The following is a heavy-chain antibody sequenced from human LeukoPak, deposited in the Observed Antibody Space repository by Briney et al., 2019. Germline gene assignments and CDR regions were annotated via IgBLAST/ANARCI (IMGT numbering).Heavy chain of an antibody. J-gene: IGHJ6*03. CDR3: TRNSFYYYDSSGYYYEPDYYYYYYYMDV. D-gene: IGHD3-22*01. Sequence: GGSLRLSCAASGFTFSGSAMHWVRQASGKGLEWVGRIRSKANSYATAYAASVKGRFTISRDGSKNTAYLQMNSLKTEDTAVYYCTRNSFYYYDSSGYYYEPDYYYYYYYMDVWGKGTTVTVSS. CDR1: GFTFSGSA. CDR2: IRSKANSYAT. V-gene: IGHV3-73*01.